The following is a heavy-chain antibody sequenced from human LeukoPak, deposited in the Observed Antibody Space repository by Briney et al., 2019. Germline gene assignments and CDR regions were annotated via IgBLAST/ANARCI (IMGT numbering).Heavy chain of an antibody. CDR2: ITYSGST. D-gene: IGHD5-12*01. V-gene: IGHV4-30-4*01. Sequence: SQTLSLTCTISGGSISSDDYYWSWIRQPPGKGLEWIGHITYSGSTDYSPSLRSRVTMSVDTSKNQFSLKLNSVTAAETAMYFCARGGVGGYDYFDSWGQGTLVAVSS. J-gene: IGHJ4*02. CDR1: GGSISSDDYY. CDR3: ARGGVGGYDYFDS.